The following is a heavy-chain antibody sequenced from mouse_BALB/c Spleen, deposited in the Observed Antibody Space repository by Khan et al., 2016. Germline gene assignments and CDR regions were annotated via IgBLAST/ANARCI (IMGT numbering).Heavy chain of an antibody. CDR1: DYSITSDYA. CDR3: ARSMITTGFAY. J-gene: IGHJ3*01. Sequence: EVQLQESGPGLVKPSQSLSLTCTVTDYSITSDYAWNWIRQFPGNKLEWMGYISYSGSTSYNPSLKSRISITRDTSKNQFFLQLNSVTTEDTATYYWARSMITTGFAYWGQGTLVTVSA. D-gene: IGHD2-4*01. CDR2: ISYSGST. V-gene: IGHV3-2*02.